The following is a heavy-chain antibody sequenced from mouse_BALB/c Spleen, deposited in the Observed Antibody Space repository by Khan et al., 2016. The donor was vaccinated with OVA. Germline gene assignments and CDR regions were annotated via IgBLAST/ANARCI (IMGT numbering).Heavy chain of an antibody. CDR3: ARDRNSLLRLRGAMDY. CDR2: INTNGGNT. CDR1: GFTFSSYG. J-gene: IGHJ4*01. V-gene: IGHV5-6-3*01. D-gene: IGHD1-2*01. Sequence: EVELGGHGGGLTKPGGILKLSCATSGFTFSSYGMSWVRQTPDKRLELVATINTNGGNTYYPDSVKGRFTISRGNAKTTLYLQMSSRKSEDTAMYYCARDRNSLLRLRGAMDYWGQGNSVTVSS.